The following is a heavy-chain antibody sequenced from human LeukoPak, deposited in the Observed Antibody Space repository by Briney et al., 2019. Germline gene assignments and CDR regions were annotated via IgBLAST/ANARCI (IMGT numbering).Heavy chain of an antibody. V-gene: IGHV1-46*01. Sequence: ASVKVSCKASGYTFTSHYMQWVRLAPGQGLEWMGIINPSGGGTRYAQKLQGRVTMTRDTSTSTVYMELSSLRSEDTALYYCARPQNSGWHYFDYWGLGTQVTVSS. J-gene: IGHJ4*02. CDR3: ARPQNSGWHYFDY. CDR2: INPSGGGT. D-gene: IGHD5-12*01. CDR1: GYTFTSHY.